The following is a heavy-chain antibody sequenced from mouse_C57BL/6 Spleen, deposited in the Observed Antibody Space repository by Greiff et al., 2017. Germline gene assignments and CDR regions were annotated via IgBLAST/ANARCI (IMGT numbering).Heavy chain of an antibody. V-gene: IGHV2-5*01. CDR3: AKNGYDGYAMDY. Sequence: VQVVESGPGLVPPSQSLSITCTVSGFSLTSYGVHWVRQSPGKGLEWLGVIWRGGSTDYNAAFMSRLSITKDNSKSQVFFKMNSLQADDTDIYYCAKNGYDGYAMDYWGQGTSVTVSS. CDR1: GFSLTSYG. D-gene: IGHD2-2*01. CDR2: IWRGGST. J-gene: IGHJ4*01.